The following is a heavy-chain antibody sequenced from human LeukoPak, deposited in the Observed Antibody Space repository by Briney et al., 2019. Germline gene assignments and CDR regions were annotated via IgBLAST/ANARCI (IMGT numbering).Heavy chain of an antibody. Sequence: KTSETLSLTCTVSGGSISSYYWSWLRQPPGKGLEWIGYIFYTGSTNYNPSLKSRVTISVLTSKNRFSLKLSSVTAADTAVYYCATLAGGDDAFDIWGQGTMVTVSS. J-gene: IGHJ3*02. D-gene: IGHD4-23*01. CDR1: GGSISSYY. CDR2: IFYTGST. CDR3: ATLAGGDDAFDI. V-gene: IGHV4-59*01.